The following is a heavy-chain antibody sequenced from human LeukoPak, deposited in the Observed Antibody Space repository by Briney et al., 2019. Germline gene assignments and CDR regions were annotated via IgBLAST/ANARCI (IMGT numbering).Heavy chain of an antibody. J-gene: IGHJ4*02. Sequence: GESLKISCKGSGYSFTSYWIGWVRQMPGKGLEWMGIIYPGDSDTRYSPSFQGQVTISADKSISTAYLQWSSLKASDTAIYYCARQSRAFCSTISCPSDYWGQGTLVTVAS. CDR2: IYPGDSDT. V-gene: IGHV5-51*01. D-gene: IGHD2-2*01. CDR3: ARQSRAFCSTISCPSDY. CDR1: GYSFTSYW.